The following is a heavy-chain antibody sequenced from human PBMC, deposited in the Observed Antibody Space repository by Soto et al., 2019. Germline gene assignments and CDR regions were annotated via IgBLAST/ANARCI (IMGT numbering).Heavy chain of an antibody. CDR1: GDSFNDYY. CDR2: INPNSGVT. V-gene: IGHV1-2*04. Sequence: QVQLVQSGAEVRKPGASVTVSCRSSGDSFNDYYIHWVRQAPGQGLEWMRWINPNSGVTKYAQKFRGWGSMTRDTSIRTAYMQLSRLRSDDTAVYYCARESGGATATLDYYNFYMDVWGTGTTVTVSS. D-gene: IGHD5-12*01. CDR3: ARESGGATATLDYYNFYMDV. J-gene: IGHJ6*03.